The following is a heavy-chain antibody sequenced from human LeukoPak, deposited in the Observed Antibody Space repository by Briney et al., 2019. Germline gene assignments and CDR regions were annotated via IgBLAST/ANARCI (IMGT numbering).Heavy chain of an antibody. CDR3: ARISSGWYGGLRKSVDYYYYYYMDV. D-gene: IGHD6-19*01. CDR2: ISSSSSYI. Sequence: GGSLRLSCAASGFTFSSYSMNWVRQAPGKGLEWVSSISSSSSYIYYADSVKGRFTISRDNAKNSLYLQMNSLRAEDTAVYYCARISSGWYGGLRKSVDYYYYYYMDVWGKGTTVTVSS. J-gene: IGHJ6*03. CDR1: GFTFSSYS. V-gene: IGHV3-21*01.